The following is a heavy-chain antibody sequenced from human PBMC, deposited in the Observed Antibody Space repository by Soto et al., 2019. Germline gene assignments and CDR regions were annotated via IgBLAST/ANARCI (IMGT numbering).Heavy chain of an antibody. CDR2: MDQDGSER. Sequence: EVQLVESGGGLVQPGGSLRLSCAASGFTFSTYWMTWVRQPPGKGLEWVANMDQDGSERYYVDSVRGRFPVSRDNAKNSLYLQMNSLRAEDTAVYYGVCGGNFFISWGQGTPGTGSP. V-gene: IGHV3-7*01. CDR3: VCGGNFFIS. D-gene: IGHD3-16*01. J-gene: IGHJ4*02. CDR1: GFTFSTYW.